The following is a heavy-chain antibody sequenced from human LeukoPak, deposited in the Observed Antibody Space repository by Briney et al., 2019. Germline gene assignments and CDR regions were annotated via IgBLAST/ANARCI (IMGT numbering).Heavy chain of an antibody. J-gene: IGHJ4*02. D-gene: IGHD3-16*01. CDR2: INPNSGDT. V-gene: IGHV1-2*02. CDR1: GYTLTGYY. Sequence: GASVKVSCKASGYTLTGYYMHWERQAPGQGLEWMGWINPNSGDTKYAQKFQGRVTMTRDTSISTAYMELSRLRSDDTAVYYCATQRGSYLWGTDFDYWGQGTLVTVSS. CDR3: ATQRGSYLWGTDFDY.